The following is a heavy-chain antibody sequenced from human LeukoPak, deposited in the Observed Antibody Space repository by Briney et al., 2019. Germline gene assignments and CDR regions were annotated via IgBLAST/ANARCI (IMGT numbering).Heavy chain of an antibody. V-gene: IGHV1-69*13. J-gene: IGHJ3*02. CDR3: ARGRQRIVVVVAATPGAFDI. D-gene: IGHD2-15*01. CDR2: INPIFGTA. Sequence: SVKVSCKASGGTFGSYAISWVRQAPGQGLEWMGGINPIFGTANYAQKFQGRVTITADESTSTAYMELSSLRSEDTAVYYCARGRQRIVVVVAATPGAFDIWGQGTMVTVSS. CDR1: GGTFGSYA.